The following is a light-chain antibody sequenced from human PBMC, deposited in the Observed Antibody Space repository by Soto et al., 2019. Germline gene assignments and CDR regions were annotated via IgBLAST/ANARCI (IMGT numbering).Light chain of an antibody. CDR3: SSYTSSSTLDV. CDR1: SSDVGGYNY. J-gene: IGLJ1*01. V-gene: IGLV2-14*01. CDR2: DVS. Sequence: QLVLTQPASVSGSPGQSITISCTGTSSDVGGYNYVSWYQQHPGKAPQLMIYDVSNRPSGVSNRFSGSKSGNTASLTISGLQAEDEADYYCSSYTSSSTLDVFGTGTKGTVL.